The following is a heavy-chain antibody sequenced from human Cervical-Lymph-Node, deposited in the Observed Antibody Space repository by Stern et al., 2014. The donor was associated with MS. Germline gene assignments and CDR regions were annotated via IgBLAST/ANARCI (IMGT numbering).Heavy chain of an antibody. CDR2: IRNKANGYST. V-gene: IGHV3-72*01. CDR1: GFTFSDHF. CDR3: VRDNIFHGLDV. D-gene: IGHD2/OR15-2a*01. Sequence: EVQLVESGGGLVQPGGSLRLSCAVSGFTFSDHFIDWVRQAPGKGLEWVGRIRNKANGYSTEYAASVKGRFTFSRDDSENSLSLQMNSLKTEDSAVYYCVRDNIFHGLDVWGQGTTVTVS. J-gene: IGHJ6*02.